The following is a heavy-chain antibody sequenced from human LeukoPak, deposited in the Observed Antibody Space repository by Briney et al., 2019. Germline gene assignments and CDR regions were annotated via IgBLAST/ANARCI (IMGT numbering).Heavy chain of an antibody. CDR1: GFTFSRYG. CDR2: IRYDGSNK. Sequence: GGSLRLSCAASGFTFSRYGMHWVRQAPGKGLEWVAFIRYDGSNKYYADSVKGRFTISRDNAKNSLYLRMNSLRAEDTAVYYCARDLGYWGQGTLVTVSS. V-gene: IGHV3-30*02. J-gene: IGHJ4*02. CDR3: ARDLGY.